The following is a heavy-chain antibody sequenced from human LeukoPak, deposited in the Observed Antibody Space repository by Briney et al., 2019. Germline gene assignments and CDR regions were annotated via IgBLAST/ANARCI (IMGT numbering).Heavy chain of an antibody. CDR3: AKGRDSRDFDY. D-gene: IGHD6-13*01. CDR2: ISYDGSNK. CDR1: GFTFSSYG. J-gene: IGHJ4*02. V-gene: IGHV3-30*18. Sequence: GGSLRLSCAASGFTFSSYGMHWVRQAPGKGLEWVAVISYDGSNKYYADSVKGRFTISRDNSKNTLHLQMNSLRAGDTAVYYCAKGRDSRDFDYWGQGTLVTVSS.